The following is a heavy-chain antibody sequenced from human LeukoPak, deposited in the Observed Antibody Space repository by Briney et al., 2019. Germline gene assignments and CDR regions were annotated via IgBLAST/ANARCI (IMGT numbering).Heavy chain of an antibody. CDR3: ARDNYWDY. CDR2: IYSAGDT. CDR1: GFTVNSNY. J-gene: IGHJ4*02. Sequence: GGSLRLSCSASGFTVNSNYMNWVRQAPGKGLEWVSIIYSAGDTYYADSVKGRFTISRDNSKSTLYLQMNSLRAEDTAVYYCARDNYWDYWGQGTLVTVSS. V-gene: IGHV3-53*01. D-gene: IGHD2-15*01.